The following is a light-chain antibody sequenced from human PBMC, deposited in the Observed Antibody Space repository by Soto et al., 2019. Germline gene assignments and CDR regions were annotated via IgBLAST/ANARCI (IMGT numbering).Light chain of an antibody. CDR3: QQYYSTPLT. CDR2: WAS. Sequence: DIVMTQSPDSLAVSLGERATINCKSSQSVLYSSNNKNYLAWYQQKPGQPPKLLIYWASTRESGVPDRFSGSGSGTDFTLTISSLQADDVAVYYCQQYYSTPLTFGRGNKVDIK. V-gene: IGKV4-1*01. J-gene: IGKJ3*01. CDR1: QSVLYSSNNKNY.